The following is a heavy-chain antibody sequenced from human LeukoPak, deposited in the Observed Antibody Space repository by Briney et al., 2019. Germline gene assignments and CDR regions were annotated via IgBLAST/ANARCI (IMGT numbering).Heavy chain of an antibody. CDR2: ISSSSSTI. CDR1: GGSFSGYY. Sequence: LSLTCAVYGGSFSGYYWSWIRQPPGKGLEWVSYISSSSSTIYYADSVKGRFTISRDNAKNSLYLQMNSLRDEDTAVYYCARDRIDYGDYAFDYWGQGTLVTVSS. D-gene: IGHD4-17*01. CDR3: ARDRIDYGDYAFDY. V-gene: IGHV3-11*04. J-gene: IGHJ4*02.